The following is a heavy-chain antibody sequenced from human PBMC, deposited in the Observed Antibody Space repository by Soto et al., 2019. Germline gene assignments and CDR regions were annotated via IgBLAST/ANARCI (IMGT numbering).Heavy chain of an antibody. D-gene: IGHD3-10*01. J-gene: IGHJ6*03. CDR1: GGSISSYY. V-gene: IGHV4-59*08. CDR3: ARQGITMVLGVSSYFHYYYMDV. Sequence: QVQLQESGPGLVKPSETLSLTCTVSGGSISSYYWSWIRQPPGKGLEWIGYIYYSGSTNYNPSLKSRVTVSVDPSKNQFFLKLSSVTAADTAVYYCARQGITMVLGVSSYFHYYYMDVWGKGTTVTVSS. CDR2: IYYSGST.